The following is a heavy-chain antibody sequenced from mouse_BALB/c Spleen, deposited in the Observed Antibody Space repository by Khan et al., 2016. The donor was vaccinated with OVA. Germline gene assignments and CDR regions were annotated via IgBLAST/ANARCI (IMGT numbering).Heavy chain of an antibody. CDR3: ARIAYYYNSEGFAY. J-gene: IGHJ3*01. D-gene: IGHD1-1*01. Sequence: EVELVESGGDFVRPGGSLKLSCAASGFTFSTYGMSWVRQTPDKRLEWVATINTGGAYTYYPDTVTGRFTISRDNAKNTLYLQLSSLKSEDTAIYYCARIAYYYNSEGFAYWGRGTLVTVSA. CDR2: INTGGAYT. CDR1: GFTFSTYG. V-gene: IGHV5-6*01.